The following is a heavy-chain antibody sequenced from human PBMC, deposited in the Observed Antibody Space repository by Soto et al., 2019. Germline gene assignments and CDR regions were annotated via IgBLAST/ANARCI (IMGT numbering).Heavy chain of an antibody. V-gene: IGHV3-7*01. CDR3: ARDRGYKAFDI. J-gene: IGHJ3*02. CDR1: GFTFSSYW. Sequence: GGSLRLSCAASGFTFSSYWMSWVRQAPGKGLEWVAHIKEDGSEKSYVDSVKGRFTISRDNAKNSLYLQMNSLRAEDTAVYYCARDRGYKAFDIWGQGTMVTVSS. CDR2: IKEDGSEK. D-gene: IGHD5-12*01.